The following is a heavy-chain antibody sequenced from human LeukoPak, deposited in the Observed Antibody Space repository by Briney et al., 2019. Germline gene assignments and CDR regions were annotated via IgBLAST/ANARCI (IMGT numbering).Heavy chain of an antibody. CDR2: ISYDGSNK. CDR1: GFTFSSYA. D-gene: IGHD6-19*01. CDR3: ARDQSRWLVFDY. V-gene: IGHV3-30-3*01. J-gene: IGHJ4*02. Sequence: GRSLRLSCAASGFTFSSYAMHWVRQAPGKGLEWVAVISYDGSNKYYADSVKGRFTISRDNSKNTLYLQMNSLRAEDTAVYYCARDQSRWLVFDYWGQGTLVTVSS.